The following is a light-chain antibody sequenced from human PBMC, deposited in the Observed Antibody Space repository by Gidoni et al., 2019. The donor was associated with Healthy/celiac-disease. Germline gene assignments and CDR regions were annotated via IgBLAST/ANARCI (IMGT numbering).Light chain of an antibody. V-gene: IGKV3-20*01. Sequence: ELVLTQSPGPLSLSPGERATLSCRASQSVSSSYLAWYQQKPGQAPRLLIYGASSRATGIPDRFSGSGSGTDFTLTISRLEPEDFAVYYCQQYGSSPLFTFXPXTKVDIK. CDR3: QQYGSSPLFT. CDR2: GAS. CDR1: QSVSSSY. J-gene: IGKJ3*01.